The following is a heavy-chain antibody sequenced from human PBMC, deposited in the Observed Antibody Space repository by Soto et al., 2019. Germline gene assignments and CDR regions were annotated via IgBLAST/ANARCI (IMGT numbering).Heavy chain of an antibody. CDR3: AKVDCGSSGCRLIDY. D-gene: IGHD2-2*01. J-gene: IGHJ4*02. V-gene: IGHV3-23*01. Sequence: GGSLRLSCAGSGFTFINHAMNWVRQAPGKGLEWVTGITGNGETTNYADSVKGRFTISRDNSKNTLYLQMNSLRAEDTAVYYCAKVDCGSSGCRLIDYWGQGTLVTVSS. CDR2: ITGNGETT. CDR1: GFTFINHA.